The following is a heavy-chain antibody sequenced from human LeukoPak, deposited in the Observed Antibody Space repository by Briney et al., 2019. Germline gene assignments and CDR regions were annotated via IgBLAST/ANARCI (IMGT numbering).Heavy chain of an antibody. CDR1: GFTFSNYA. V-gene: IGHV3-30-3*01. CDR2: ISYDGSNT. J-gene: IGHJ3*02. Sequence: GGSLRLSCAASGFTFSNYAMHWVRQAPGKGLEWVAVISYDGSNTYYADSVKGRFTISIDDAKETLFLQMNSLTAEDTAVYYCLTIVETPIGAFDIWGQGAMVTVSS. D-gene: IGHD4-23*01. CDR3: LTIVETPIGAFDI.